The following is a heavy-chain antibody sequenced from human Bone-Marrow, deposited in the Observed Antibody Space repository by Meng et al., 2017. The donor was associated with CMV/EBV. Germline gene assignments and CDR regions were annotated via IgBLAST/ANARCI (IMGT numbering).Heavy chain of an antibody. V-gene: IGHV4-59*01. J-gene: IGHJ4*02. CDR3: ASRRDGYKYYFDY. CDR2: IYYSGST. D-gene: IGHD5-24*01. CDR1: GGSISSYY. Sequence: GSLRLSCTVSGGSISSYYWSWIRQPPGKGLEWIGYIYYSGSTNYNPSLKSRVTISVDTSKNQFSPKLSSVTAADTAVYYCASRRDGYKYYFDYWGQGTLVTVSS.